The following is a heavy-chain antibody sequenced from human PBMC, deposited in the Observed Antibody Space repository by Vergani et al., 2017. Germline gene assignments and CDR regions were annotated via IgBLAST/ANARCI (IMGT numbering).Heavy chain of an antibody. V-gene: IGHV4-34*02. J-gene: IGHJ6*02. Sequence: QVQLQQWGAGLVKPSETLSLTCVVHGGSLSGSYWSWIRQPPGKGLEWIGEINHSGSANYNPSLQSRVTISIDTSKNQFSLRLFSVTAADTAVYYCARDPLYSTTWPFLLLDMDVWGQGTTVTVSS. CDR3: ARDPLYSTTWPFLLLDMDV. D-gene: IGHD6-13*01. CDR2: INHSGSA. CDR1: GGSLSGSY.